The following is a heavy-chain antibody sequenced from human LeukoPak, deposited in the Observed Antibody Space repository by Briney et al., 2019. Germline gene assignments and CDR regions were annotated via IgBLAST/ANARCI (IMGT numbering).Heavy chain of an antibody. CDR1: GGSFSGYY. CDR2: INHSGST. J-gene: IGHJ4*02. CDR3: ARDCGGDCYLGPFAY. V-gene: IGHV4-34*01. Sequence: SETLSLTCAVYGGSFSGYYWSWIRQPPGKGLEWIGEINHSGSTNYNPSLKSRVTISVDTSKNQFSLKLSSVTAADTAVYYCARDCGGDCYLGPFAYWGQGTLVTVSS. D-gene: IGHD2-21*02.